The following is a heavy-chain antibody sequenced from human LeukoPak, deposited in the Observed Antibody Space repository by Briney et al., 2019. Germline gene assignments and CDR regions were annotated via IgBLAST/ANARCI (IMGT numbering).Heavy chain of an antibody. Sequence: SETLSLTCTVSGGSISSYYWSWIRQPPGKGLEWIGYIYYSGSTNYNPSLKSRVTISVDTSKNQFSLKLSSVTAADTAVYYCAGRRYDILTGYAYFDYWGQGTLVTVSS. CDR1: GGSISSYY. J-gene: IGHJ4*02. D-gene: IGHD3-9*01. CDR2: IYYSGST. CDR3: AGRRYDILTGYAYFDY. V-gene: IGHV4-59*08.